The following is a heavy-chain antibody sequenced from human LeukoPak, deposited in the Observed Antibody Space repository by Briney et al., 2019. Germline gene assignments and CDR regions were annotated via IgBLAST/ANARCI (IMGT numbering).Heavy chain of an antibody. CDR3: VRDRDGYNY. Sequence: PGGSLRLSCAASGFTVSSNYMSWVRQAPGKGLVWVSRINSDGSDKRYADSVKGRFTISRDNAKNTLYLQMSSLRAEDTAVYFCVRDRDGYNYWGQGTLVTVSS. CDR2: INSDGSDK. V-gene: IGHV3-74*01. J-gene: IGHJ4*02. D-gene: IGHD5-24*01. CDR1: GFTVSSNY.